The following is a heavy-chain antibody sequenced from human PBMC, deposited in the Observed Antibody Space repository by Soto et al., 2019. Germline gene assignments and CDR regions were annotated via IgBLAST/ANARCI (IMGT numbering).Heavy chain of an antibody. D-gene: IGHD6-6*01. Sequence: SVKVSCKASGGTFSSYAISWVRQAPGQGLEWMGGIIPIFGTANYAQKFQGRVTITADESTSTAYMELSSLRSEDTAVYYCAEGMKVRIAAHAFTGHGMDVWGQGTTVTVSS. J-gene: IGHJ6*02. CDR3: AEGMKVRIAAHAFTGHGMDV. CDR2: IIPIFGTA. CDR1: GGTFSSYA. V-gene: IGHV1-69*13.